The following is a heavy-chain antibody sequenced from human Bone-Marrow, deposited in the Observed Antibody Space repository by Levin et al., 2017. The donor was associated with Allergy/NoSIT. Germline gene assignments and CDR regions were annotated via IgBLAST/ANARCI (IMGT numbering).Heavy chain of an antibody. D-gene: IGHD3-10*01. CDR2: INTNGSGT. Sequence: GESLKISCAASGFTFNRYWMHWVRQAPGKGLVWVSRINTNGSGTRYADSVKGRFTISRDNAKNTLYLQMKSLRAEDTAVYYCVRAITLVRGVTANFDYWGQGILVTVS. V-gene: IGHV3-74*01. CDR3: VRAITLVRGVTANFDY. CDR1: GFTFNRYW. J-gene: IGHJ4*02.